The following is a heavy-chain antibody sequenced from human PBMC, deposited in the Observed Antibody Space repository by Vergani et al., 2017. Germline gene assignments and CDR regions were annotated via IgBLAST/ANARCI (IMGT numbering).Heavy chain of an antibody. V-gene: IGHV3-20*04. CDR2: INWNGGST. CDR1: GFTFDDYG. D-gene: IGHD3-3*01. J-gene: IGHJ4*02. Sequence: EVQLVESGGGVVRPGGSLRLSCAASGFTFDDYGMSWVRQAQGKGLEWVSGINWNGGSTGYADSVKGRFTISRDNAKNSLYLQMNSLRAEDTALYYCARERNAYYDFWSGYYTQYYFDYWGQGTLVTVSS. CDR3: ARERNAYYDFWSGYYTQYYFDY.